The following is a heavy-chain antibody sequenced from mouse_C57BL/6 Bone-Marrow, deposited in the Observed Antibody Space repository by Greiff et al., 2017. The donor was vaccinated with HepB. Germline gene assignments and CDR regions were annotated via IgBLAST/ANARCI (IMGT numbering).Heavy chain of an antibody. V-gene: IGHV5-4*01. D-gene: IGHD3-3*01. CDR3: ARDRETGFDY. J-gene: IGHJ2*01. CDR1: GFTFSSYA. Sequence: EVQLVESGGGLVKPGGSLKLSCAASGFTFSSYAMSWVRQTPEKRLEWVATISDGGSYTYYPDNVKGRFTISRDNAKNNLYLQMSHLKSEGTAMYYCARDRETGFDYWGQGTTLTVSS. CDR2: ISDGGSYT.